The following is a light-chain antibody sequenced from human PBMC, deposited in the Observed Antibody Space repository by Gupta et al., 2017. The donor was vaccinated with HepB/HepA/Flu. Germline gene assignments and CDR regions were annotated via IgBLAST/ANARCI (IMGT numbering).Light chain of an antibody. CDR1: QSVLYSSNNKNY. J-gene: IGKJ1*01. V-gene: IGKV4-1*01. Sequence: VITQPPDSLAVSLGESATINCKSSQSVLYSSNNKNYLAWYHQKPGQPPKLLIYWASTRESGVPDRFSGSGSGTDFTLTISSLQAEDVAVYYCQQYSDTPLTFGQGTKVEIK. CDR3: QQYSDTPLT. CDR2: WAS.